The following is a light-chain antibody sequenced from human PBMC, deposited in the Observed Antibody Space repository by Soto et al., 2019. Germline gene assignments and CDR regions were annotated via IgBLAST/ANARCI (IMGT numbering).Light chain of an antibody. Sequence: IVLTHSPGTLSLSPGERATLSCRSSQSVSSSYLAWYQQKPGQAPRLLIYGASSRATGIPDRFSGSGSGTDFTLTISRLEPEDFAVYYCQQRSNWPPNFGQGTRLEIK. CDR3: QQRSNWPPN. V-gene: IGKV3D-20*02. CDR1: QSVSSSY. CDR2: GAS. J-gene: IGKJ5*01.